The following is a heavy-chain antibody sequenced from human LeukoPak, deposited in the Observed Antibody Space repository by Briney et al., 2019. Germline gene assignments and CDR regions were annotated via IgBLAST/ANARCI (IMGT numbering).Heavy chain of an antibody. J-gene: IGHJ6*03. D-gene: IGHD5-24*01. CDR1: GYTFTSYG. CDR2: ISAYNGNT. CDR3: ALQGGSVEPDYYYYYYMDV. Sequence: GASVKVSCKASGYTFTSYGISWVRQAPGQGLEWMGWISAYNGNTNYAQKFQGRVTMTRDTSISTAYMELSRLRSDDTAVYYCALQGGSVEPDYYYYYYMDVWGKGTTVTVSS. V-gene: IGHV1-18*01.